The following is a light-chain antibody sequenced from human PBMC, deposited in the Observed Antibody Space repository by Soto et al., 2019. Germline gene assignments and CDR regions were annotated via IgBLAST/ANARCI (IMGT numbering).Light chain of an antibody. CDR3: CSYGGDSNLV. CDR2: EVS. CDR1: SSDVGSYEH. J-gene: IGLJ2*01. Sequence: QSVLTQPASVSGSPGQSITISCTGTSSDVGSYEHVSWYQQQSGKAPKLMIYEVSKRPSGVSNRFSGSKSGNTASLTISGLQAEDEADYYCCSYGGDSNLVFGGGTQLTVL. V-gene: IGLV2-23*02.